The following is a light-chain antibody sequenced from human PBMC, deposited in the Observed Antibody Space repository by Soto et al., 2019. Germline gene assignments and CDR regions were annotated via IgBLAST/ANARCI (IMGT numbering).Light chain of an antibody. CDR3: QSYDSSLSSYV. J-gene: IGLJ1*01. V-gene: IGLV1-40*01. Sequence: QCVLTQPPSVSGAPGQRDTISCTGSSSNIGTGYDVHWYQQLPGTAPKLLIYSNANRPSGVPDRFSGSKSGTSASLAITGLQAEDEADYYCQSYDSSLSSYVFGTGTKLTVL. CDR1: SSNIGTGYD. CDR2: SNA.